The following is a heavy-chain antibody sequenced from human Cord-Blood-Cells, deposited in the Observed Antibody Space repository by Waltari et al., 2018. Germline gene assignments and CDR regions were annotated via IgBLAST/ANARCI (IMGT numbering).Heavy chain of an antibody. Sequence: QVQLQQWGAGLLKPSEPLSLTCAVYGGSFSGYYWSWIRQPPGKGLEWIGEINHSGSTNYNPSLKSRVTISVDTSKNQFSLKLSSVTAADTAVYYCARPGYSSGWYDAFDIWGQGTMVTVSS. CDR1: GGSFSGYY. CDR2: INHSGST. J-gene: IGHJ3*02. V-gene: IGHV4-34*01. D-gene: IGHD6-19*01. CDR3: ARPGYSSGWYDAFDI.